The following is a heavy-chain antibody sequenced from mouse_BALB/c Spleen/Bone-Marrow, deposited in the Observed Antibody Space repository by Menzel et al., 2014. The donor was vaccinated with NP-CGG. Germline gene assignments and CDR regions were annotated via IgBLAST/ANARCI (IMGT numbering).Heavy chain of an antibody. CDR2: IDPANGNT. J-gene: IGHJ2*01. D-gene: IGHD1-1*01. CDR1: DFNFKDTY. V-gene: IGHV14-3*02. CDR3: DRVQLLQNRGIDY. Sequence: EVKLMESGAELVKPGASVRLSCTASDFNFKDTYMHWVNQRPEQGLEWIGRIDPANGNTKYDPKFQGKATITADTSSNSAYLQLSSLTSEDTAVYYCDRVQLLQNRGIDYWGQGTTLTVSS.